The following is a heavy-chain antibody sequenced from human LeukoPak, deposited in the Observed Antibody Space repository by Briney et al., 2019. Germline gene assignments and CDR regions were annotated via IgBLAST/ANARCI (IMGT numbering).Heavy chain of an antibody. CDR1: GFTFSSYS. CDR3: ARDGRYFDWYLDY. Sequence: GASLRLSCAASGFTFSSYSMNWVRQDPGKGLEWVSSISSSSSYIYYADSVKGRFTISRDNAKNSLYLQMNSLRAEDTAVYYCARDGRYFDWYLDYWGQGTLVTVSS. J-gene: IGHJ4*02. D-gene: IGHD3-9*01. V-gene: IGHV3-21*01. CDR2: ISSSSSYI.